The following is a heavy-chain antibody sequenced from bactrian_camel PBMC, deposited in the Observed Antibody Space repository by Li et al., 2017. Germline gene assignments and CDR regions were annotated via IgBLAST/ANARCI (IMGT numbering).Heavy chain of an antibody. CDR1: GYNYNGC. Sequence: DVQLVESGGGSVQAGGSLSLSCAASGYNYNGCMGWFRQAPGKEREGIAAIFSGGHNTFYADSVKGRFTISQENAKNTVYLQMNSAKPEDTGMYICAADKLYGGTHPLARDFSYWGQGTQVTVS. J-gene: IGHJ6*01. V-gene: IGHV3S40*01. D-gene: IGHD6*01. CDR3: AADKLYGGTHPLARDFSY. CDR2: IFSGGHNT.